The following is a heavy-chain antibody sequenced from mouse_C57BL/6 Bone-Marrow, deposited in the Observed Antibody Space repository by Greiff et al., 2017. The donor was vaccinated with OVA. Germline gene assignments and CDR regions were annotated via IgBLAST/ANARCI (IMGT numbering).Heavy chain of an antibody. D-gene: IGHD1-1*01. CDR3: ARAVYDGQWGFAY. Sequence: EVQLVESGGGLVKPGGSLKLSCAASGFTFSSYAMSLVRQTPEKRLAWVATISDGGSYTYYPDNVKGRFTISRDNAKNNLYLQMSHLKSEDTAMYYCARAVYDGQWGFAYWGQGTLVTVSA. V-gene: IGHV5-4*01. J-gene: IGHJ3*01. CDR1: GFTFSSYA. CDR2: ISDGGSYT.